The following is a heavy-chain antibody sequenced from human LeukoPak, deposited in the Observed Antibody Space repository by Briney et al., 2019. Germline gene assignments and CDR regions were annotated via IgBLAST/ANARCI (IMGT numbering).Heavy chain of an antibody. CDR3: ARDDSGYSYGDFAY. J-gene: IGHJ4*02. CDR2: IYIFSGST. V-gene: IGHV4-61*02. D-gene: IGHD5-18*01. CDR1: GGSISSGRNY. Sequence: SETLSLTCTVSGGSISSGRNYWTWIRQPAGKGLEWIGRIYIFSGSTNYNPSLKSRVTVSVDTSKNQFSLQLSSVTAADTAVYYCARDDSGYSYGDFAYWGQGILVTVSS.